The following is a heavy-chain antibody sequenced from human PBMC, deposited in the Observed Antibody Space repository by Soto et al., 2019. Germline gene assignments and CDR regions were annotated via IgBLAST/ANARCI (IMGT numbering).Heavy chain of an antibody. CDR2: INHSGST. V-gene: IGHV4-34*01. CDR1: GGSFSGYY. J-gene: IGHJ6*02. CDR3: ASSSLYGMDV. Sequence: SETLSLTCAVYGGSFSGYYWSWIRQPPGKGLEWIGEINHSGSTNYNPSLKSRVTISVDTSKNQFSLKLSSVTAADTAVYYCASSSLYGMDVWGQGTTVTVSS.